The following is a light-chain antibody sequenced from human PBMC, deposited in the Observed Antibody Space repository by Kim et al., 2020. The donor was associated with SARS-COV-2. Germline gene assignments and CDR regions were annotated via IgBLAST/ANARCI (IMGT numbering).Light chain of an antibody. V-gene: IGKV3-20*01. CDR1: QSVSSSF. CDR3: QQYGGSPPIT. Sequence: PGERATLACRASQSVSSSFLTWYQQKPGQAPRLLIYHTSKRATGIPDRFSGSGSGTDFTLIISRLEPEDIAVYYCQQYGGSPPITFGQGTKLEI. CDR2: HTS. J-gene: IGKJ2*01.